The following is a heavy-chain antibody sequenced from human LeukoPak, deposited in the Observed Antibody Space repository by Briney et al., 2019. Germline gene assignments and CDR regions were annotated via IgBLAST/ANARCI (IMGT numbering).Heavy chain of an antibody. CDR3: ARGHGLVDEAFVDY. J-gene: IGHJ4*02. CDR2: IIPIFGTA. V-gene: IGHV1-69*13. Sequence: SVKVSCKASGGTFSSYAISWVRRAPGQGLEWMGGIIPIFGTANYAQKFQGRVTITADESTSTAYMELSSLRSEDTAVYYCARGHGLVDEAFVDYWGQGTLVTVSS. CDR1: GGTFSSYA. D-gene: IGHD6-19*01.